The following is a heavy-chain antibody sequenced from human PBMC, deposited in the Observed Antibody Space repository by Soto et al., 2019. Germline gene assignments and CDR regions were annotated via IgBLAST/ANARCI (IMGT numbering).Heavy chain of an antibody. J-gene: IGHJ5*02. CDR3: ARKWELPNWFDP. D-gene: IGHD1-26*01. Sequence: XAVKVACKASGYPFTSYGLIWVRQAPGQGLEWMGWISAYNGNTNYAQKLQGRVTMTTDTSTSTAYMELRSLRSDDTAVYYCARKWELPNWFDPWGQGTLVTVSS. CDR1: GYPFTSYG. V-gene: IGHV1-18*01. CDR2: ISAYNGNT.